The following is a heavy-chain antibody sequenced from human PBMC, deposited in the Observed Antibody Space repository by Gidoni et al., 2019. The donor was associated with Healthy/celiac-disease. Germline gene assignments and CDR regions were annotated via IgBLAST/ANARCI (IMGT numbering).Heavy chain of an antibody. CDR3: ARGRGDGSARNWFDP. D-gene: IGHD3-10*01. Sequence: QVQLVESGGGVVQPGRSLRLSCAASGFTFSRYGMHWVRQAPGKGLEWVAVIWYDGSNKYYADSVKGRFTISRDNSKNTLYLQMNSLRAEDTAVYYCARGRGDGSARNWFDPWGQGTLVTVSS. V-gene: IGHV3-33*01. CDR2: IWYDGSNK. J-gene: IGHJ5*02. CDR1: GFTFSRYG.